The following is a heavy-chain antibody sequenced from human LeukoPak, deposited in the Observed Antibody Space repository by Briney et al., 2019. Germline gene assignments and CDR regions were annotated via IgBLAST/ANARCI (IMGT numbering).Heavy chain of an antibody. Sequence: GASVKVSCKASGYIFTDYYMHWVRQAPGQGLEWMGWINPSSGDTKYAQKFQGRVTMTRDTSISTAYMELSRLRSDDTAVYYCATQRGSYLWGTDFDYWGQGTLVTVSS. D-gene: IGHD3-16*01. J-gene: IGHJ4*02. CDR1: GYIFTDYY. CDR3: ATQRGSYLWGTDFDY. CDR2: INPSSGDT. V-gene: IGHV1-2*02.